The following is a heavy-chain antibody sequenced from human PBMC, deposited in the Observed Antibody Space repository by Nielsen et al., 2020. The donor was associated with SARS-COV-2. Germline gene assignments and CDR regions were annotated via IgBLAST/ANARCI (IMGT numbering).Heavy chain of an antibody. CDR3: AKERADFDY. CDR1: GFSFSYYA. V-gene: IGHV3-33*06. J-gene: IGHJ4*02. CDR2: IWYDGNRE. Sequence: GESLKISCAASGFSFSYYAIHWVRQAPGKGLEWVAIIWYDGNREYYADSVKGRFTISRDNSKNTLYLQMNSLRAEDTAVYYCAKERADFDYWGQGTLVTVSS.